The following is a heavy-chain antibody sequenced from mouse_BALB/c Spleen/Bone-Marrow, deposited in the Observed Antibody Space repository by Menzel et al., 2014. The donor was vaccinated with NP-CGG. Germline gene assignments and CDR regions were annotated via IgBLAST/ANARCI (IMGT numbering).Heavy chain of an antibody. J-gene: IGHJ2*01. CDR1: GYTFSNYW. Sequence: VQLQQSGGELMKPGASVKISCKATGYTFSNYWIQWVKQRPGHGPEWIGEILPGSDNTNYNEKFKGKATFTADTSSNTAYMQLSSLTSEDSAVYYCARGNPFDFWNEATTLTVSS. CDR2: ILPGSDNT. V-gene: IGHV1-9*01. CDR3: ARGNPFDF.